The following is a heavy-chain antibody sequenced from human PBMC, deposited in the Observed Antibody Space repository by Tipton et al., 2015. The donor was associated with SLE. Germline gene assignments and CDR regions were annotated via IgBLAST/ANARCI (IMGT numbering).Heavy chain of an antibody. J-gene: IGHJ3*02. D-gene: IGHD2-2*02. V-gene: IGHV4-61*02. CDR1: GGSISSGSYY. Sequence: TLSLTCTVSGGSISSGSYYWSWIRQPAGKGLEWIGRIYTSGSTNYNPSLKSRVTISVDTSKNQFSLKLTSATAADTAVYYCVRALWLDKDFAVVPPGIRLRAFDIWGQGTMVTVSS. CDR2: IYTSGST. CDR3: VRALWLDKDFAVVPPGIRLRAFDI.